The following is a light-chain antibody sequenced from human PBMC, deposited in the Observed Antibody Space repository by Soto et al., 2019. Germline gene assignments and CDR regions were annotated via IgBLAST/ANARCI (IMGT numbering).Light chain of an antibody. CDR1: SGHSSYA. CDR2: LNSDGSH. V-gene: IGLV4-69*01. CDR3: QTWCSGTVV. Sequence: QLVLTQSPSASASLGASVKLTCTLSSGHSSYAIARHQQQPEKGPRYLMKLNSDGSHSKGDGIPDRFSGSSSGAEPYLTISSHQSEDEDDDSRQTWCSGTVVFGGGTTLT. J-gene: IGLJ2*01.